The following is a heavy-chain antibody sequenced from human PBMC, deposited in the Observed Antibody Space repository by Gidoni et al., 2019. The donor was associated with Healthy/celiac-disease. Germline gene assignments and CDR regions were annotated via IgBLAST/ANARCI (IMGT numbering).Heavy chain of an antibody. CDR1: GFTFSSYG. CDR3: AREYGDSAVKYFDY. V-gene: IGHV3-33*01. CDR2: IWDDGSNK. D-gene: IGHD4-17*01. J-gene: IGHJ4*02. Sequence: VQRVESGGGVVQPGRYLTLSCAASGFTFSSYGLRWVRQAPGKGLEWVAVIWDDGSNKYSADAVKCRFTISRDNSKNTLYPQINSLRAEDTAVYYCAREYGDSAVKYFDYWGQGTLVPVSS.